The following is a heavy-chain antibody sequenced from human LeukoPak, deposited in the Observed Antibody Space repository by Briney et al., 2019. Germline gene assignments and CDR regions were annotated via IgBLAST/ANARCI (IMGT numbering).Heavy chain of an antibody. CDR3: AKTGYSSTWYLGAFDI. D-gene: IGHD6-13*01. CDR2: ISYDGSNK. Sequence: PGRSLRLSCAASGFTFSSYGMHWVRQAPGKGLEWVAVISYDGSNKYYADSVKGRFTISRDNSKDTLYLQMNSLRAEDTAAYYCAKTGYSSTWYLGAFDIWGQGTMVTVSS. CDR1: GFTFSSYG. J-gene: IGHJ3*02. V-gene: IGHV3-30*18.